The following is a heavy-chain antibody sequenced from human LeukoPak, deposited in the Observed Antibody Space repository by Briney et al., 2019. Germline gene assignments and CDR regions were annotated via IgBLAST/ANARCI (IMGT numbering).Heavy chain of an antibody. CDR2: ISYDGSNK. Sequence: PGGSLRLSCAASGFTFSSYGMHWVRQAPGKGLEWVAVISYDGSNKYYADSVKGRFTISRDNSKNTLYLQMNSLRAEDTAVYYCARESYSFDSSAYYPLGYFDYWGQGTLVTVSS. CDR3: ARESYSFDSSAYYPLGYFDY. D-gene: IGHD3-22*01. V-gene: IGHV3-30*03. J-gene: IGHJ4*02. CDR1: GFTFSSYG.